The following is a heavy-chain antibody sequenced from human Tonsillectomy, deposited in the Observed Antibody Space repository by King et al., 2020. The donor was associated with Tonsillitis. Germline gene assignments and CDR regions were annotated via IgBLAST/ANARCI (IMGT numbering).Heavy chain of an antibody. CDR2: INPNSGGT. CDR3: ARDREIAATAHDGVNRFDP. V-gene: IGHV1-2*02. J-gene: IGHJ5*02. D-gene: IGHD6-13*01. Sequence: QLVQSGAEVKKPGASVKVSCKASGYTFTGYYMHWVRQAPGQGLEWMGWINPNSGGTNYAQKFQGRVTMTRDTSISTAYMELSRLRSDDTAVYYCARDREIAATAHDGVNRFDPWGQGTLVTGSS. CDR1: GYTFTGYY.